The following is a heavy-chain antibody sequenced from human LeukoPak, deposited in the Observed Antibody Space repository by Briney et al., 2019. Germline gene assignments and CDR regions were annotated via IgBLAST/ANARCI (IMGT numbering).Heavy chain of an antibody. CDR2: INTSGVT. Sequence: QSGGSLRLSCAASGFTFSIYDMHWVRQTTGKGLEWVSAINTSGVTYYSVSVRGRFTISRENAQKSLYLHMNSLRAGDTAVYFCARGHGPGATTGDQWGQGILVTVSS. CDR3: ARGHGPGATTGDQ. D-gene: IGHD3-16*01. J-gene: IGHJ4*02. V-gene: IGHV3-13*04. CDR1: GFTFSIYD.